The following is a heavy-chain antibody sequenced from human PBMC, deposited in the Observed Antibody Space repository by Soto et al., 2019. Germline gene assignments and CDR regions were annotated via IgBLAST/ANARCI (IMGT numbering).Heavy chain of an antibody. Sequence: GESLKISCKASGYTFTSFWIGCVRQTPGKGLEWMGIIYPGDSDTRYSPSFQGQVTISADKSISTAYLQWSSLKASDTAMYYCARQSDSSGYYYEPGAFDIWGQGTIVTVSS. CDR2: IYPGDSDT. D-gene: IGHD3-22*01. CDR1: GYTFTSFW. J-gene: IGHJ3*02. CDR3: ARQSDSSGYYYEPGAFDI. V-gene: IGHV5-51*01.